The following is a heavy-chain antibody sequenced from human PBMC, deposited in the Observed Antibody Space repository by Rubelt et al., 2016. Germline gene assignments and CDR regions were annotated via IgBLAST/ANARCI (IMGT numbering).Heavy chain of an antibody. CDR3: ARKGYGYGMDV. V-gene: IGHV1-3*01. Sequence: QVQLVQSGAEVKKPGASVKVSCKASGYTFTSYAMHWVRQAPGQRLEWMGWVNAGNGNAKYSQKFQGRVPMTRDTSASTAYMELSSLRSEDTAVYYCARKGYGYGMDVWGQGTTVTVSS. D-gene: IGHD3-16*01. CDR1: GYTFTSYA. CDR2: VNAGNGNA. J-gene: IGHJ6*02.